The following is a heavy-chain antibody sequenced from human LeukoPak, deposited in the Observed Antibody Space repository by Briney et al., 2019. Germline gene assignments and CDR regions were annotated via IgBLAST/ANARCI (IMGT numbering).Heavy chain of an antibody. V-gene: IGHV3-20*04. Sequence: GGSLRLSCAASGFTFDDYGMSWVRQAPGKGLEWVSGINWNGSSTGYVDSVKGRFTISRDNAKNSLYLQMNSLRAEDTALYYCARDLSWWLLHWGQGTLVTVSS. J-gene: IGHJ4*02. CDR3: ARDLSWWLLH. CDR2: INWNGSST. D-gene: IGHD2-21*02. CDR1: GFTFDDYG.